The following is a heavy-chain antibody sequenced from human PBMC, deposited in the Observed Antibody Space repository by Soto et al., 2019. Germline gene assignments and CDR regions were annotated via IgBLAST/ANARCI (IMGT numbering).Heavy chain of an antibody. Sequence: SGPTLVNPTQTLTLTCTFSGFSPSTRGICVSWIRQPPGKALEWLARIDWDDDKYYSTSLKTRLTISKDTSKNQVVLTMTNMDPVDTATYYCARLLAATVTTSVYYYYYMDVWGKGTTVTVSS. V-gene: IGHV2-70*11. CDR2: IDWDDDK. CDR3: ARLLAATVTTSVYYYYYMDV. D-gene: IGHD4-17*01. J-gene: IGHJ6*03. CDR1: GFSPSTRGIC.